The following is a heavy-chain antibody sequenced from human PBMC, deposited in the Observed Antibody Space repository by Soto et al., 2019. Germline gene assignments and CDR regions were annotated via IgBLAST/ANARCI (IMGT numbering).Heavy chain of an antibody. CDR3: ARDKITGLFDY. V-gene: IGHV4-34*01. CDR1: GGSFSGYY. J-gene: IGHJ4*02. Sequence: SETLSLTCAVYGGSFSGYYWTWTRQPPGTGLEWIGEINHSGSTNYNPSLKSRVTISVDTSKNQFSLKLTSVTAADTAVYYCARDKITGLFDYWGQGTLVNRLL. D-gene: IGHD2-8*02. CDR2: INHSGST.